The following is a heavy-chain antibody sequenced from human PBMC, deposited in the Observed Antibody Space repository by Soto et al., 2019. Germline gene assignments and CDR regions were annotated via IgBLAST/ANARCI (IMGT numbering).Heavy chain of an antibody. CDR2: VKPDGSAT. CDR1: GFTFSSAW. Sequence: GGSLRLSCAASGFTFSSAWMTWVRQAPGKGLEWVAIVKPDGSATDYVDSVKGRFAISRDNGENSLYLQMNSLTVEDTAMYYCARDSHYATYDFWGQGTLVTVSS. CDR3: ARDSHYATYDF. V-gene: IGHV3-7*01. D-gene: IGHD4-4*01. J-gene: IGHJ4*02.